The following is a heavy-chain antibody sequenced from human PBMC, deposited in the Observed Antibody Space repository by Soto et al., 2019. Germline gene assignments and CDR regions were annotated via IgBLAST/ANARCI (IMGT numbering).Heavy chain of an antibody. D-gene: IGHD2-2*01. CDR1: GYSFTSYW. CDR2: IYPGDSDT. V-gene: IGHV5-51*01. Sequence: GESLKISCKGSGYSFTSYWIGWVRQMPGKGLEWMGIIYPGDSDTRYSPPFQGQVTISADKSISTAYLQWSSLKASDTAMYYCARNPFVGGPASKYHYYRLAVWGQGTTVTVSS. J-gene: IGHJ6*02. CDR3: ARNPFVGGPASKYHYYRLAV.